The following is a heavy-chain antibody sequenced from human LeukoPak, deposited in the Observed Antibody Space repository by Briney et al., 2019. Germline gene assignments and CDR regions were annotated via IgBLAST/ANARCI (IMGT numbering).Heavy chain of an antibody. V-gene: IGHV3-7*01. CDR1: GFTFSSYW. CDR3: ARDYRVWGSYRLGDY. D-gene: IGHD3-16*02. J-gene: IGHJ4*02. CDR2: IKQDGSEK. Sequence: GGSLRLSCAAPGFTFSSYWMSWVRQAPGKGLEWVANIKQDGSEKYYVDSVKGRFTISRDNAKNSLYLQMNSLRAEDTAVYYCARDYRVWGSYRLGDYWGQGTLVTVSS.